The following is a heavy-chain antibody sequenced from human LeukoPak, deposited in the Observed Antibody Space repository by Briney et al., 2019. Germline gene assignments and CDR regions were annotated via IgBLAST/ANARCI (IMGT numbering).Heavy chain of an antibody. V-gene: IGHV1-69*04. CDR3: ARSGTPYYGMDV. Sequence: SVKVSCKASGGAFSSYAISWVRQAPGQGLEWMGRIIPILGIANYAQKFQGRVTITADKSTSTAYMELSSLRSEDTAVYYCARSGTPYYGMDVWGQGTTVTVSS. J-gene: IGHJ6*02. D-gene: IGHD1-1*01. CDR1: GGAFSSYA. CDR2: IIPILGIA.